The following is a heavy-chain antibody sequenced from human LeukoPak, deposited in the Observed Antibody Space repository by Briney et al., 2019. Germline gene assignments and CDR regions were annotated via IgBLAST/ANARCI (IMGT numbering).Heavy chain of an antibody. V-gene: IGHV4-59*12. J-gene: IGHJ4*02. Sequence: SGTLSLTCNVSGGSISNNYWTWIRQPPGKGLEWIGYVYSTGSTYYNPSLKSRVTISVDRSKNQFSLKLSSVTAADTAVYYCARGVYGGNFDYWGQGTLVTVSS. CDR3: ARGVYGGNFDY. CDR1: GGSISNNY. CDR2: VYSTGST. D-gene: IGHD4-23*01.